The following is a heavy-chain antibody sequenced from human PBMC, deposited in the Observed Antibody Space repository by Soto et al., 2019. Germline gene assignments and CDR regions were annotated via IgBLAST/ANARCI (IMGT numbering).Heavy chain of an antibody. CDR3: ARVGYCSGGSCYIEYFQH. CDR1: GGTFSSYT. D-gene: IGHD2-15*01. J-gene: IGHJ1*01. V-gene: IGHV1-69*02. CDR2: IIPILGIA. Sequence: QVQLVQSGAEVKKPGSSVKVSCKASGGTFSSYTISWVRQAPGQGLEWMGRIIPILGIANYAQKFQGRVTITADKSTSTAYMELSSLRSEDTAVYYCARVGYCSGGSCYIEYFQHWGQGTLVTVSS.